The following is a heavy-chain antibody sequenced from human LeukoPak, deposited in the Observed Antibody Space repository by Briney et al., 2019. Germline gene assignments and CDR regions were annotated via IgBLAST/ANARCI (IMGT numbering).Heavy chain of an antibody. D-gene: IGHD3-3*02. V-gene: IGHV3-53*05. CDR3: AREISRTGAFDI. J-gene: IGHJ3*02. Sequence: GRSRRLSGAASGFTVISNYMSWVRRAPGKGLKWVSVIYSVASTYYADSVKGRFTISRDNSKNTLYLQMNSLRAEDTAVYYCAREISRTGAFDIWGQGTMVTVSS. CDR2: IYSVAST. CDR1: GFTVISNY.